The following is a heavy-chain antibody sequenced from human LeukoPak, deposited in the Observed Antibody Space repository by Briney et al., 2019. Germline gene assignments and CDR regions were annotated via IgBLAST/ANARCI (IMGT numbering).Heavy chain of an antibody. CDR3: AAGYDFWSGPDY. CDR2: IVVGSGNT. D-gene: IGHD3-3*01. J-gene: IGHJ4*02. Sequence: SVKVSCKASGFTFTSSAVQWVRQARGQRLEWIGWIVVGSGNTNYAQKFQERVTITRDMSTSTAHMELSSLRSEDTAVYYCAAGYDFWSGPDYWGQGTLVTVSS. CDR1: GFTFTSSA. V-gene: IGHV1-58*01.